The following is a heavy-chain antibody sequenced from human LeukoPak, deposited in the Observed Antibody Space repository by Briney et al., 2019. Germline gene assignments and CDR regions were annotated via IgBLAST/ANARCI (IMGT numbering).Heavy chain of an antibody. CDR1: GFTFSTYA. Sequence: GGSLRLSCAASGFTFSTYAMHWVRQAPGKGLEWVAVISYHGSDQYYADSVKSRFTISRDNSKNTVYLQMNSLRAEDTAVYYCARLYYYDSSGYYAANAFDIWGQGTMVTVSS. CDR2: ISYHGSDQ. D-gene: IGHD3-22*01. V-gene: IGHV3-30*03. J-gene: IGHJ3*02. CDR3: ARLYYYDSSGYYAANAFDI.